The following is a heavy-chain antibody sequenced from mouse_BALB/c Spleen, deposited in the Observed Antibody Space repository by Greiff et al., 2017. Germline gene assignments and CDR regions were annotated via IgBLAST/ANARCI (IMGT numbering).Heavy chain of an antibody. CDR1: GFTFSSYA. CDR3: ARHDGSSFDY. V-gene: IGHV5-9-3*01. Sequence: EVKLMESGGGLVKPGGSLKLSCAASGFTFSSYAMSWVRQTPEKRLEWVATISSGGSYTYYPDSVKGRFTISRDNAKNTLYLQMSSLRSEDTAMYYCARHDGSSFDYWGQGTTLTVSS. J-gene: IGHJ2*01. CDR2: ISSGGSYT. D-gene: IGHD1-1*01.